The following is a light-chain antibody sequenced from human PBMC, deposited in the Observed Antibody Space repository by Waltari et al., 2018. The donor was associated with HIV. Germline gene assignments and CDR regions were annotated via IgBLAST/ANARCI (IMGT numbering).Light chain of an antibody. V-gene: IGLV2-23*02. J-gene: IGLJ3*02. CDR3: CSYAGSGTWV. CDR1: SNDVDSYNF. Sequence: QSALTQPASVPGSPGQSTTISCAGASNDVDSYNFVSWYQQQPGKAPTLMISEVTKRPSGDSHRFSGAKSGNMASLTISGLQGEDEADYYCCSYAGSGTWVFGGGTKVTVL. CDR2: EVT.